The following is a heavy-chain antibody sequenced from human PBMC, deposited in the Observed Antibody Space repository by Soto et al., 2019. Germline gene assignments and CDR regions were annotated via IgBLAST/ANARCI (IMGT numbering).Heavy chain of an antibody. J-gene: IGHJ4*02. CDR2: ISYDGSNK. CDR3: AKGGDPRRIAVAVDY. CDR1: GFTFSSYG. D-gene: IGHD6-19*01. V-gene: IGHV3-30*18. Sequence: RGPLRLSCEASGFTFSSYGMHWVRQAPGKGLEWVAVISYDGSNKYYADSVKGRFTISRDNSKNTLYLQMNSLRAEDTAVYYCAKGGDPRRIAVAVDYWGQGTLVTVSS.